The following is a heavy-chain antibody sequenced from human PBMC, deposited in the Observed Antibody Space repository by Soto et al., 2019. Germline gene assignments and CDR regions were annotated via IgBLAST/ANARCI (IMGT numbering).Heavy chain of an antibody. V-gene: IGHV3-30*18. CDR1: GFSFSTYG. CDR2: ISNDGSIK. Sequence: XGSLRLSCAASGFSFSTYGMHWVRQAPGKGLEWMAVISNDGSIKYYADSVKGRFTISRDNSKDTLFLQMNSLRGEDTAVYYCAKVVRADTTSSNFYYYSGMDVWGQGTTVTVSS. D-gene: IGHD6-6*01. CDR3: AKVVRADTTSSNFYYYSGMDV. J-gene: IGHJ6*02.